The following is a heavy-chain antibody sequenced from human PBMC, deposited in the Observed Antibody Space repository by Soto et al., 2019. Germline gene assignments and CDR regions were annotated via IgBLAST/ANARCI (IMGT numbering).Heavy chain of an antibody. CDR3: ARVRGYCGYYPLDY. V-gene: IGHV4-34*01. CDR2: INHSGST. CDR1: GGSFSGYY. Sequence: QVQLQQWGAGLLKPSETLSLTCAVYGGSFSGYYWSWIRQPPGKGLEWIGEINHSGSTNYNPSLKSRVTVTVDTSKNQFSLKLSSVTAAYTAVYYCARVRGYCGYYPLDYWGQGTLVTVSS. J-gene: IGHJ4*02. D-gene: IGHD5-12*01.